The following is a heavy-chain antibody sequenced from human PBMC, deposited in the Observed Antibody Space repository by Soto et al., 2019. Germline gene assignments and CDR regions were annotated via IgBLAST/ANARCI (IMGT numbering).Heavy chain of an antibody. CDR2: ISSTTNYI. J-gene: IGHJ4*02. CDR3: ARESEDLTSNFDY. CDR1: GFTFTRYS. Sequence: PGGSLRLSCAASGFTFTRYSMNWVRQAPGRGLEWVSSISSTTNYIYYGDSMKGRFTISRDNAKNSLYLEMNSLRAEDTAVYYCARESEDLTSNFDYWGQGTLVTVSS. V-gene: IGHV3-21*06.